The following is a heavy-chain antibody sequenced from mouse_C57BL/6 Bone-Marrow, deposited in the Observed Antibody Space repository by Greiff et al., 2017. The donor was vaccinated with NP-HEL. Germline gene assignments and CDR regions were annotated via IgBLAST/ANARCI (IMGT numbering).Heavy chain of an antibody. V-gene: IGHV10-1*01. CDR1: GFSFNTYA. D-gene: IGHD3-2*02. Sequence: DVHLVESGGGLVQPKGSLKLSCAASGFSFNTYAMNWVRQAPGKGLEWVARIRSKSNNYATYYADSVKDRFTISRDDSESMLYLQMNNLKTEDTAMYYCVRHGDSSGYFFDYWGQGTTLTVSS. J-gene: IGHJ2*01. CDR3: VRHGDSSGYFFDY. CDR2: IRSKSNNYAT.